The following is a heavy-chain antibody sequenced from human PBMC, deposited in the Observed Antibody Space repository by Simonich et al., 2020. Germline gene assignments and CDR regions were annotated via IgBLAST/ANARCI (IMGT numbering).Heavy chain of an antibody. Sequence: QLQLQESGPGLVKPSETLSLTCTVSGGSISSSSYYWGWIRQPPGKGLEWIGSSYYRGSTYYNPSLKSRVTISVDTSKNQFSMKLSSVTAADTAVYYCARQRVLMVYAIDYWGQGTLVTVSS. V-gene: IGHV4-39*01. CDR1: GGSISSSSYY. D-gene: IGHD2-8*01. CDR2: SYYRGST. CDR3: ARQRVLMVYAIDY. J-gene: IGHJ4*02.